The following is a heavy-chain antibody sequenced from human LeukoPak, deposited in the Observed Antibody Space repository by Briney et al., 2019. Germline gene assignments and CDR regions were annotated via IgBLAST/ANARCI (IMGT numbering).Heavy chain of an antibody. CDR1: GFSFNKYA. D-gene: IGHD5-12*01. J-gene: IGHJ4*02. Sequence: GGPLRLSCVACGFSFNKYAMIWVRQAPGTGLEGGSLIMGSSGTTFYADSVKGRFTISRDKSKSTLYLQMNSLRAEDTAVSYCAKGASDYIEIAYFDYWGQGSLVTVSS. V-gene: IGHV3-23*01. CDR2: IMGSSGTT. CDR3: AKGASDYIEIAYFDY.